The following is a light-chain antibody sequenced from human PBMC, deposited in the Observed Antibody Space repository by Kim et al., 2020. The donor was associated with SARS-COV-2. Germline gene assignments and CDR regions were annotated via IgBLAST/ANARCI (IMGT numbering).Light chain of an antibody. CDR2: DVS. CDR1: SSGVGGYND. CDR3: SSYTSSSTSVV. V-gene: IGLV2-14*04. J-gene: IGLJ2*01. Sequence: QSITNSCTGTSSGVGGYNDVSWYQQHPGKAPKLMIHDVSKRPSGVSNRFSGSKSGNTASLTISGLQAEDEADYYCSSYTSSSTSVVFGGGTQLTVL.